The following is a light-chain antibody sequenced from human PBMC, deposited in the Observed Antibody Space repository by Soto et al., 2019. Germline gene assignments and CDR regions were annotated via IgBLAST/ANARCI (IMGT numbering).Light chain of an antibody. CDR3: QQANSFPLT. Sequence: TQLLKSKSSVSASVGDRVTITCRASQGISSRLAWYQQRPGQAPKLLIYAASTLQSGVPSRFSGGGSGTDFTLTISILQXEDFATYYCQQANSFPLTCCHDTRLDI. CDR2: AAS. CDR1: QGISSR. V-gene: IGKV1-12*01. J-gene: IGKJ5*01.